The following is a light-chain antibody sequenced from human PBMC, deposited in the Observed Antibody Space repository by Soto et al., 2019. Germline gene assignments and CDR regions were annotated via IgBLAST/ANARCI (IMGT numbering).Light chain of an antibody. Sequence: EIVMTQSPATLSVSPGDRATLSCRASQSVSSNLAWYQQKVGQAPRVLIYDASTRATGIPGRFSGSGSGTEFTLTISSLQSEDFAVYYCQQYNNWPETFGQGTKVEIK. CDR1: QSVSSN. V-gene: IGKV3-15*01. J-gene: IGKJ1*01. CDR2: DAS. CDR3: QQYNNWPET.